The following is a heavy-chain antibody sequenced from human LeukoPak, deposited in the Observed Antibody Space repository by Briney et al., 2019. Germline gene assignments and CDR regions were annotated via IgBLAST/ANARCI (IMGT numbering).Heavy chain of an antibody. CDR3: ARGPGIAVAGVFDY. D-gene: IGHD6-19*01. V-gene: IGHV1-18*04. J-gene: IGHJ4*02. Sequence: GASVKVSFKASGYTFTIYGINWVRQAPGQGLEWMGWISGYNGHTNYVQKMQGRVTMTTDTSTNTAYMELRSLRSDDTAVYYCARGPGIAVAGVFDYWGQGSLVTVSS. CDR2: ISGYNGHT. CDR1: GYTFTIYG.